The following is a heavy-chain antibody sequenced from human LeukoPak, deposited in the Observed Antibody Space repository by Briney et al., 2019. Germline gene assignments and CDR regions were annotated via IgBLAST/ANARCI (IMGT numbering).Heavy chain of an antibody. Sequence: GESLKISCNGSGYSFTRYWIGRVRQMPGKGLEWIGIIHPSDSDTRYSTSFQGPVTISPDKSINTAYLQSDSLKASDTAMFYSSRQTFGANYFEYWGQGALVTVSS. V-gene: IGHV5-51*01. D-gene: IGHD4/OR15-4a*01. CDR1: GYSFTRYW. CDR2: IHPSDSDT. CDR3: SRQTFGANYFEY. J-gene: IGHJ4*02.